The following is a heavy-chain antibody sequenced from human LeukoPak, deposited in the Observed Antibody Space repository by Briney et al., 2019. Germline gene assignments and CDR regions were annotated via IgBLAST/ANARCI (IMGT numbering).Heavy chain of an antibody. CDR2: IYYSGSS. D-gene: IGHD3-22*01. J-gene: IGHJ4*02. Sequence: PSETLSLTCAVSGGSIGSGDYSWSWIRQPPGKGLEWIGYIYYSGSSNYNPSLKSRVTISVDTSKNQFSLKLSSVTAADTAVYYCARKDDSSGYYVDQWGQGTLVTVSS. CDR1: GGSIGSGDYS. V-gene: IGHV4-61*08. CDR3: ARKDDSSGYYVDQ.